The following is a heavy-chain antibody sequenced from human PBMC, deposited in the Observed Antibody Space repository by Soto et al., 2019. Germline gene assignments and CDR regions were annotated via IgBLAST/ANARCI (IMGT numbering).Heavy chain of an antibody. D-gene: IGHD2-8*01. J-gene: IGHJ4*02. V-gene: IGHV2-5*02. CDR3: AHRRTLMSSWGY. CDR1: GFSLSTSGVG. CDR2: IYWDDDK. Sequence: QITLKESGPTLVKPTQTLTLTCTFSGFSLSTSGVGVGWIRQPPGKALEWLAVIYWDDDKRYSPSLKSRLTITKDTSKNQVVLTMTNMDPVDTATYFCAHRRTLMSSWGYWGQATLVTVSS.